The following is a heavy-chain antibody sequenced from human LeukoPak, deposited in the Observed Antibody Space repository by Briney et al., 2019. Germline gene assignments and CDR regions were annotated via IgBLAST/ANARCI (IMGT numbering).Heavy chain of an antibody. V-gene: IGHV3-30*03. Sequence: PGRSLRLSCAASGFTFSSYGMHWVRQAPGKGLEWVAVISYDGSNKYYADSVKGRFTISRDNSKNTVYLQMNSLRAEDTAVYYCARDMSRFLEWPGFDYWGQGTLVTVSS. CDR1: GFTFSSYG. CDR2: ISYDGSNK. J-gene: IGHJ4*02. CDR3: ARDMSRFLEWPGFDY. D-gene: IGHD3-3*01.